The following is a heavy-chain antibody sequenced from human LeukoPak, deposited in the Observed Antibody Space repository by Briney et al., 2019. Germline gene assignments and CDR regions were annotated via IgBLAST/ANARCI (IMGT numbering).Heavy chain of an antibody. V-gene: IGHV3-23*01. CDR1: GFTFSTYA. CDR3: AGRYDSSGYYLR. Sequence: GGSLRLSCAASGFTFSTYAMSWVRQAPGKGPEWVSGISGSGSSTYYADSVKGRFTISRDNSKNTLYLQMDSLRAEDTAVYYCAGRYDSSGYYLRWGQGTLVTAPS. D-gene: IGHD3-22*01. J-gene: IGHJ4*02. CDR2: ISGSGSST.